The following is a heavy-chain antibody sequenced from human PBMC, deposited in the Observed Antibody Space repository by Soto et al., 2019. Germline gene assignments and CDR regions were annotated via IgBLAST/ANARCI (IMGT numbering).Heavy chain of an antibody. D-gene: IGHD5-18*01. V-gene: IGHV3-7*01. CDR3: ARWNSYGDYFDY. Sequence: EVQLVESGGGLVQPGGSLRLSCAASGFTFSSYWMSWVRQAPGKGLEWVANINQDRSEKYCVDSVKGRFTISRDNAKNALCLQMNSLRAEDTAVYYCARWNSYGDYFDYLGQGTLVTVSS. CDR2: INQDRSEK. CDR1: GFTFSSYW. J-gene: IGHJ4*02.